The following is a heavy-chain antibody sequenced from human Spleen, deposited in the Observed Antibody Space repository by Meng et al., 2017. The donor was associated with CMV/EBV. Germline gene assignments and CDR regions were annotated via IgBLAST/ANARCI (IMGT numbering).Heavy chain of an antibody. CDR3: ARDLLLTYGMDV. D-gene: IGHD2-15*01. V-gene: IGHV3-53*01. Sequence: GESLKISCAASGFTVDTSHMSWVRQAPGKGLEWVSVIQSGGGTSYADYVKGRFTISRDNSKNTIYLQMNSLRAEETAVYYCARDLLLTYGMDVWGQGTTVTVSS. J-gene: IGHJ6*02. CDR2: IQSGGGT. CDR1: GFTVDTSH.